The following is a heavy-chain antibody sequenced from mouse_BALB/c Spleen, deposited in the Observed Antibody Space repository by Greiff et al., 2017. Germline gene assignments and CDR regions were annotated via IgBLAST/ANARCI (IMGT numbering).Heavy chain of an antibody. CDR3: ARDYYVSSYDWFAY. CDR1: GFTFSSYA. Sequence: EVQVVESGGGLVKPGGSLKLSCAASGFTFSSYAMSWVRQSPEKRLEWVAEISSGGSYTYYPDTVTGRFTISRDNAKNTLYLEMSSLRSEDTAMYYCARDYYVSSYDWFAYWGQGTLVTVSA. CDR2: ISSGGSYT. D-gene: IGHD1-1*01. V-gene: IGHV5-9-4*01. J-gene: IGHJ3*01.